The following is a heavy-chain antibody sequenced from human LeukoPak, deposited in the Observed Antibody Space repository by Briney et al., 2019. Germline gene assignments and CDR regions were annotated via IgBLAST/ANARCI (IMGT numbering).Heavy chain of an antibody. V-gene: IGHV1-2*02. J-gene: IGHJ3*02. D-gene: IGHD2-21*02. CDR1: GGTFSSYA. Sequence: ASVKVSCKASGGTFSSYAISWVRQAPGQGLEWMGWINPNSGGTNYAQKFQGRVTMTRDTSISTAYMELSRLRSDDTAVYYCARDCGGDCYAFDIWGQGTMVTVSS. CDR2: INPNSGGT. CDR3: ARDCGGDCYAFDI.